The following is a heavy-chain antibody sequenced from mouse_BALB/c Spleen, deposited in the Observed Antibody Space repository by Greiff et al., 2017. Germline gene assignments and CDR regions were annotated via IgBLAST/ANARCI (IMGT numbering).Heavy chain of an antibody. CDR2: IWSGGST. CDR3: ASLITTATTYFDY. D-gene: IGHD1-2*01. CDR1: GFSLTSYG. J-gene: IGHJ2*01. Sequence: QVQLQQSGPGLVQPSQSLSITCTVSGFSLTSYGVHWVRQSPGKGLEWLGVIWSGGSTDYNAAFISRLSISKDNSKSQVFFKMNSLQANDTAIYYCASLITTATTYFDYWGQGTTLTVSS. V-gene: IGHV2-2*02.